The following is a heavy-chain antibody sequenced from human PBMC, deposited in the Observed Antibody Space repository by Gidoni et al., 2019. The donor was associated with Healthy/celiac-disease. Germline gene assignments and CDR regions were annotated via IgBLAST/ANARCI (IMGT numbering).Heavy chain of an antibody. CDR2: IYWDDDK. Sequence: QITLKESGPTLVKPTQTRTMTCTFSGFPLSTSGVGVGWLRPPPGKALEWLALIYWDDDKRYSPSLKSRLTITKDTSKNQVVLTMTNMDPVDTATYYCAHHNDYGDLPDYWGQGTLVTVSS. CDR1: GFPLSTSGVG. D-gene: IGHD4-17*01. V-gene: IGHV2-5*02. CDR3: AHHNDYGDLPDY. J-gene: IGHJ4*02.